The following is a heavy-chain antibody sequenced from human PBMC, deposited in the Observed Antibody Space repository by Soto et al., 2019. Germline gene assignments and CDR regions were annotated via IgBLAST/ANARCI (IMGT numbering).Heavy chain of an antibody. J-gene: IGHJ4*02. V-gene: IGHV1-69*13. D-gene: IGHD5-12*01. Sequence: SVKVSCKASGGTFSSYAISWVRQAPGQGLEWMGGIIPIFGTANYAQKFQGRVTITADESTSTAYMELSSLRSEDTAVYYCARPYSGYDLYFDYWGQGTLVTVSS. CDR2: IIPIFGTA. CDR3: ARPYSGYDLYFDY. CDR1: GGTFSSYA.